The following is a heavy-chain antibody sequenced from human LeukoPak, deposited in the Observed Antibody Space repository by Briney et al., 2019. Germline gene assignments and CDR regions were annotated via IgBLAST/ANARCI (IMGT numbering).Heavy chain of an antibody. CDR2: ISSSSSYI. CDR3: ARDSAGTTFDF. Sequence: GGSLRLSCAASGFTFSSYSMNWVRQAPGKGLEWVSSISSSSSYIYYADSVKGRFTISRDNAKNSLYLQMNSLRAEDTAVYYCARDSAGTTFDFWGQGTLVTVSS. CDR1: GFTFSSYS. D-gene: IGHD1-7*01. J-gene: IGHJ4*02. V-gene: IGHV3-21*01.